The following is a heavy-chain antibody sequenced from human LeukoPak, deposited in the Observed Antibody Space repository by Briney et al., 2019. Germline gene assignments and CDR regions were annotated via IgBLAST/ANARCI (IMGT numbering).Heavy chain of an antibody. Sequence: QPGRSLRLSCAASGFTFSSYAMSWVRQAPGKGLEWVSAISGSGGSTYYADSVKGRFTISRDNSKNTLYLQMNSLRAEDTAVYYCARERRCSSTSCLYYFDYWGQGTLVTVSP. J-gene: IGHJ4*02. D-gene: IGHD2-2*01. V-gene: IGHV3-23*01. CDR2: ISGSGGST. CDR3: ARERRCSSTSCLYYFDY. CDR1: GFTFSSYA.